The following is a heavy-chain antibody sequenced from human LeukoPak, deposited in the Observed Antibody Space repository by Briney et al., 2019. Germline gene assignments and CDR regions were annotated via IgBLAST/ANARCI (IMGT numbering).Heavy chain of an antibody. J-gene: IGHJ4*02. CDR2: IYHGGST. D-gene: IGHD3-22*01. V-gene: IGHV4-38-2*01. Sequence: SETLSLTCGVSGYSISSGYYRGWIRQPPGKGLEWIGSIYHGGSTYYNPSLKSRLTLSVDKSNNQFSLKVTSVTAADTAVYYCARHDSSGYTGIDYWGQGTLVTVSS. CDR1: GYSISSGYY. CDR3: ARHDSSGYTGIDY.